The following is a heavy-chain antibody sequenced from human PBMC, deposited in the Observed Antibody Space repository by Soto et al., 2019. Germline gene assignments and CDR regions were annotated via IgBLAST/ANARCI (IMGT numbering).Heavy chain of an antibody. CDR3: ARDLAVPAAITARRVIYGMDV. Sequence: GASVKVSCKASGYTFTSYGISWVRQAPGQGLEWMGWISAYNGNTNYAQKLQGRVTMTTDTSTSTAYMELRSLRSDDTAVYYCARDLAVPAAITARRVIYGMDVWGQGTTVTVSS. CDR2: ISAYNGNT. V-gene: IGHV1-18*01. J-gene: IGHJ6*02. CDR1: GYTFTSYG. D-gene: IGHD2-2*02.